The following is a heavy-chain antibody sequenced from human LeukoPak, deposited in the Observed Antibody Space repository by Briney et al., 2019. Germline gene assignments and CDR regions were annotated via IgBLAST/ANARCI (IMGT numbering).Heavy chain of an antibody. CDR3: ARARAYSSSWGYYYYYYMDV. Sequence: SETLSLTCTVSGGSISSYYRSWIRQPAGKGLEWIGRIYTSGSTNYNPSLKSRVTMSVDTSKNQFSLKLSSVTAADTAVYYCARARAYSSSWGYYYYYYMDVWGKGTTVTISS. D-gene: IGHD6-13*01. J-gene: IGHJ6*03. CDR2: IYTSGST. V-gene: IGHV4-4*07. CDR1: GGSISSYY.